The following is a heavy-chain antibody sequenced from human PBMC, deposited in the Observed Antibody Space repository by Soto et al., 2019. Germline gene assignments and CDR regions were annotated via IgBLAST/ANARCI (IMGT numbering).Heavy chain of an antibody. Sequence: QVQLVESGGGVVQPGRSLRLSCRASGFTFSNYGMHWVRQAPGKGLEWVAVISYDGSNKYYADSVKGRFTISRDNSKNTLYLQMNSLRAEDTAVHYCAKDRDNRLLYYYNMDVWGQGTTVTASS. CDR2: ISYDGSNK. CDR1: GFTFSNYG. CDR3: AKDRDNRLLYYYNMDV. D-gene: IGHD1-20*01. J-gene: IGHJ6*02. V-gene: IGHV3-30*18.